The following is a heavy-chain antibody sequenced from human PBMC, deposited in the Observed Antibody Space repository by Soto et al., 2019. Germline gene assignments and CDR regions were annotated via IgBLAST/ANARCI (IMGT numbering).Heavy chain of an antibody. CDR2: INPSGGST. V-gene: IGHV1-46*03. Sequence: GASVKASCKASGYTFTSHYIHWVRQAPGQGLKWMGKINPSGGSTSYAQKFQGRVTMTRDTSTSTVYMELSSLRSEDAAVYYCARDPSIITDPLGFDYWGQGTLVTVSS. J-gene: IGHJ4*02. CDR1: GYTFTSHY. CDR3: ARDPSIITDPLGFDY. D-gene: IGHD3-16*01.